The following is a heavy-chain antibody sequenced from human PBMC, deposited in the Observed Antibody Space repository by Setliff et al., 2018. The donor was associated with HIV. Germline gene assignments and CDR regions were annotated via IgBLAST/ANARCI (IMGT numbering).Heavy chain of an antibody. V-gene: IGHV4-34*01. CDR2: INHSGST. Sequence: PSETLSLTCAVYGGSFSGHYWNWFRQPPGKGLEWIGEINHSGSTNYKSSLKSRVTISADTSKRQFSPKLSSVTAADTAVYYCARLGYNYDSSGHGLWGQGTLVTVSS. CDR1: GGSFSGHY. D-gene: IGHD3-22*01. J-gene: IGHJ4*02. CDR3: ARLGYNYDSSGHGL.